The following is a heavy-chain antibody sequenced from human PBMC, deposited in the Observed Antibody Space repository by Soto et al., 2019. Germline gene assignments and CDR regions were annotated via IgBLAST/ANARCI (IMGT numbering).Heavy chain of an antibody. V-gene: IGHV4-31*03. Sequence: HVQLQESGTGLVKPSQTLSLTCTVSGGYISSGGYYWSWIRQHPGKGLEWIGYIYYSGSTYYNPSLTSRVTISVDTSKNKFSLKLSSVTAADTAVYYCARGELAAAAVDYWGQGTLVTVSS. CDR2: IYYSGST. J-gene: IGHJ4*02. CDR1: GGYISSGGYY. CDR3: ARGELAAAAVDY. D-gene: IGHD6-13*01.